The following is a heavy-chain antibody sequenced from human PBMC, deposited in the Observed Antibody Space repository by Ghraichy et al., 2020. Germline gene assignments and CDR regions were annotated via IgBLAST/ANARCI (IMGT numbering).Heavy chain of an antibody. Sequence: SETLSLTCAVYGGSFSGYYWSWIRQPPGKGLEWIGEINHSGSTNYNPSLKSRVTISVDTSKNQFSLKLSSVTAADTAVYYCWRGDDSSGYYHDAFDIWGQGTMVTVSS. CDR2: INHSGST. CDR1: GGSFSGYY. V-gene: IGHV4-34*01. D-gene: IGHD3-22*01. J-gene: IGHJ3*02. CDR3: WRGDDSSGYYHDAFDI.